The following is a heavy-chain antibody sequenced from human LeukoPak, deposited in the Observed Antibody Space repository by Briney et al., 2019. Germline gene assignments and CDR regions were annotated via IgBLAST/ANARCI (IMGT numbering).Heavy chain of an antibody. CDR2: ISAYNGNT. D-gene: IGHD6-19*01. V-gene: IGHV1-18*01. CDR3: ARRGQVAGRGGGYYYYYMDV. Sequence: ASVKVSCTASGYTFTSYGISWVRQAPGQGLEWMGWISAYNGNTNYAQKLQGRVTMTTDTSTSTAYMELRSLRSDDTAVYYCARRGQVAGRGGGYYYYYMDVWGKGTTVTVSS. CDR1: GYTFTSYG. J-gene: IGHJ6*03.